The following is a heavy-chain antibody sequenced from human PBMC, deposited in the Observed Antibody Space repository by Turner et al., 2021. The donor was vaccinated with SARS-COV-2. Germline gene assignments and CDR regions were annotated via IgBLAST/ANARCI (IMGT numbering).Heavy chain of an antibody. J-gene: IGHJ6*02. Sequence: QVQLVQSGAEVKKPGASVKVSCKVSGYTLTELSMHWVRQAPGKGREWMGGCDLEDGETIYAQKFQGRVTMTEDTSTDTAYMELSSLRSEDTAVYYCATGVAVAGTPSKYYYYYGMDVWGQGTTVTVSS. D-gene: IGHD6-19*01. CDR2: CDLEDGET. V-gene: IGHV1-24*01. CDR1: GYTLTELS. CDR3: ATGVAVAGTPSKYYYYYGMDV.